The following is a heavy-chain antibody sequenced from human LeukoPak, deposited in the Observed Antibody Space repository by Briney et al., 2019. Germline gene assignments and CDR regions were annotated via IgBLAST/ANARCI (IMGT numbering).Heavy chain of an antibody. D-gene: IGHD2-2*01. CDR1: GFTFSAYG. CDR2: ISYDGSNK. Sequence: PGGSLRLSCAASGFTFSAYGMHWVRLAPGKGLEWVAVISYDGSNKYYADSVKGRFTISRDNSKNTLYLQMNSLRAEDTAVYYCARVTPYCSSTSCYDAFDIWGQGTMVTVSS. J-gene: IGHJ3*02. V-gene: IGHV3-30*03. CDR3: ARVTPYCSSTSCYDAFDI.